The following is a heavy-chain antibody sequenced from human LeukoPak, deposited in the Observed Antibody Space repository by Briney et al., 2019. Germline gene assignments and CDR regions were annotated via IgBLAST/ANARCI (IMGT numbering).Heavy chain of an antibody. D-gene: IGHD6-19*01. CDR1: GGSISSYY. J-gene: IGHJ4*02. CDR2: IDGSGNT. CDR3: ARDGGSGWFDY. V-gene: IGHV4-4*07. Sequence: PSETLSLTCTVSGGSISSYYWSWIRQPAGKGLEWIGRIDGSGNTNYNPSLKSRISVSVDTSKNRVSLKLSYVTAADTAVYYCARDGGSGWFDYWGQGTLVTVSS.